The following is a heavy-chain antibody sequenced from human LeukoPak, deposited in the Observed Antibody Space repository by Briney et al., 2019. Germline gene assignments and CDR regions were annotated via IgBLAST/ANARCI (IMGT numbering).Heavy chain of an antibody. D-gene: IGHD1-26*01. V-gene: IGHV3-48*01. J-gene: IGHJ4*02. CDR2: ITSGPNSI. CDR3: ARAANSGGYYGIDY. Sequence: GGSLRLSCAASGFTFSSYSMNWVRQAPGKGLEWVSYITSGPNSIYQADSVKGRFTISRDNAKSSLFLQMNSLRTEDTAVYYCARAANSGGYYGIDYWGQGTLVTVSS. CDR1: GFTFSSYS.